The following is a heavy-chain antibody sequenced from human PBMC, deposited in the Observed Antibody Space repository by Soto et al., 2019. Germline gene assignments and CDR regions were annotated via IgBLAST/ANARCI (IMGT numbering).Heavy chain of an antibody. CDR1: GYSFTANS. CDR2: INPNNGST. Sequence: ASVKVSCKASGYSFTANSMHWVRQAPGEGLEWMGWINPNNGSTNYARKFQGRVTMTRDTSISTAYMDLSRLKSDDTAVYYCARDQATVTLGYYYCYMDVWGKGTTVTVSS. CDR3: ARDQATVTLGYYYCYMDV. J-gene: IGHJ6*03. V-gene: IGHV1-2*02. D-gene: IGHD4-17*01.